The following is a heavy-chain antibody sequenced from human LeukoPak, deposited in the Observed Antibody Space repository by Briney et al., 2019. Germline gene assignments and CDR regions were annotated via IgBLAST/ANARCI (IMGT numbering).Heavy chain of an antibody. CDR2: IYYSGST. Sequence: SETLSLTCTVSGGSISSSSYYWGWIRQPPGKGLEWIGSIYYSGSTYYNPSLKSRVTISVDTSKNQFSLKLSSVTAADTAMYYCARRRYCSGGSCYSGEFDYWGQGTLVTVSS. CDR3: ARRRYCSGGSCYSGEFDY. CDR1: GGSISSSSYY. D-gene: IGHD2-15*01. J-gene: IGHJ4*02. V-gene: IGHV4-39*07.